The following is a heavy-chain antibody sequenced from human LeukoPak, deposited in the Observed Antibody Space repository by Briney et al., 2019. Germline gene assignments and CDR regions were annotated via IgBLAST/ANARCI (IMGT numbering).Heavy chain of an antibody. Sequence: KISCKGSGYTFATYWIGWVRQAPGQGLEWMGIINPSGGSTSYAQKFQGRVTMTRDTSTSTVYMDLSSLRSEDTAVYYCARDKKNCGGDCYLGRAFDIWGQGTMVTVSS. J-gene: IGHJ3*02. D-gene: IGHD2-21*02. V-gene: IGHV1-46*01. CDR1: GYTFATYW. CDR3: ARDKKNCGGDCYLGRAFDI. CDR2: INPSGGST.